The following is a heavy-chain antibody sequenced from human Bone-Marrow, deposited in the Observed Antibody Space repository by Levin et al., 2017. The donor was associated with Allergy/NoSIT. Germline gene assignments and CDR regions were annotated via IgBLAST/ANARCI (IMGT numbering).Heavy chain of an antibody. Sequence: GASVKVSCKASGYTFNDYIINWVRQAPGQGLEWMGWINTKTGNPTYAQGFTTRFVFSLDTSVKTAYLQISTLKAEDTAVYYCARVGLGFGGAFDYWGQGTLVTVSS. V-gene: IGHV7-4-1*02. CDR1: GYTFNDYI. CDR3: ARVGLGFGGAFDY. J-gene: IGHJ4*02. D-gene: IGHD3-10*01. CDR2: INTKTGNP.